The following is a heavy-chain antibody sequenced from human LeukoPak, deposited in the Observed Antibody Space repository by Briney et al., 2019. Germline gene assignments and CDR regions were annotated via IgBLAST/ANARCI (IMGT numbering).Heavy chain of an antibody. J-gene: IGHJ4*02. D-gene: IGHD6-13*01. CDR1: GFTFSSYA. Sequence: GGSLRLSCAASGFTFSSYAMSWVRQAPGKGLEWVSAISGSGGSTYYADPVKGRFTISRDNSKNTLYLQMSSLRVEDTAVYYCAKGAAVGIYANFDFWGQGTLVTVSS. CDR3: AKGAAVGIYANFDF. CDR2: ISGSGGST. V-gene: IGHV3-23*01.